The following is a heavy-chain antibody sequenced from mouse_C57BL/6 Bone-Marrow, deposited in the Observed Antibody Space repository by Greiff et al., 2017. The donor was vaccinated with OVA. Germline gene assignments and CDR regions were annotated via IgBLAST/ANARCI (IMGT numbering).Heavy chain of an antibody. CDR2: INPSNGGT. Sequence: QVQLQQPGTELVKPGASVKLSCKASGYTFTSYWMHWVKQRPGQGLEWIGNINPSNGGTNYNEKFKSKATLTVDKSSSTAYMQLSSLTSEDSAIYYWARKGIYYYGSSGVGYFDVWGTGTTVTVSS. CDR1: GYTFTSYW. CDR3: ARKGIYYYGSSGVGYFDV. J-gene: IGHJ1*03. D-gene: IGHD1-1*01. V-gene: IGHV1-53*01.